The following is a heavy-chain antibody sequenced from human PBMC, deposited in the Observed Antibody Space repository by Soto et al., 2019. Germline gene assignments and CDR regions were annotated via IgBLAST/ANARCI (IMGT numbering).Heavy chain of an antibody. CDR1: GFTFSSYW. Sequence: PGGSLRLSCAASGFTFSSYWMSWVRQAPGKGLEWVANIKQDGSEKYYVDSVKGRFTISRDNAKNPLYLQMNSLRAEDTAVYYCRSGVTTSFAFEYWGQGTLVTVSS. D-gene: IGHD4-17*01. J-gene: IGHJ4*02. V-gene: IGHV3-7*01. CDR2: IKQDGSEK. CDR3: RSGVTTSFAFEY.